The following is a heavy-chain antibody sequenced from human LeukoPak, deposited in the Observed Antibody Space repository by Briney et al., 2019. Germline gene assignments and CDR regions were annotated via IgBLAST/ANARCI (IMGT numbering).Heavy chain of an antibody. CDR1: GGSFSGYY. CDR3: ARDLGGSGSRKIRYYFDY. CDR2: INHSGST. Sequence: PSETLSLTCAVYGGSFSGYYWSWIRQPPGKGLEWIGEINHSGSTNYNPSLKSRVTISVDTSKNQFSLKLSSVTAADTAVYYCARDLGGSGSRKIRYYFDYWGQGTLVTVSS. J-gene: IGHJ4*02. V-gene: IGHV4-34*01. D-gene: IGHD1-26*01.